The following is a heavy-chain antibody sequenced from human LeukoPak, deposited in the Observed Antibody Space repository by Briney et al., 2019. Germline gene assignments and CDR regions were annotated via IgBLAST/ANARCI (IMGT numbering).Heavy chain of an antibody. J-gene: IGHJ5*02. CDR1: GITVGSSY. CDR3: ARASSYRFDP. D-gene: IGHD2-21*01. Sequence: GGSLRLSCAASGITVGSSYMIWVRQAPGKGLEWVSVIFADGNTYYSDSVQGRFTISRDNSKNTVYLQMNSLRPEDTAIYYCARASSYRFDPWGQGTLVTVSS. V-gene: IGHV3-66*02. CDR2: IFADGNT.